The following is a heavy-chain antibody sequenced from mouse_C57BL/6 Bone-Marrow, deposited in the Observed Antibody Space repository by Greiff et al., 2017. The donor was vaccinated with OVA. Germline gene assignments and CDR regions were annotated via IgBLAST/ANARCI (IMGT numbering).Heavy chain of an antibody. V-gene: IGHV1-54*01. CDR1: GYAFTNYL. D-gene: IGHD2-3*01. CDR3: ARCRWHYWYFDV. J-gene: IGHJ1*03. Sequence: VQLQQSGAELVRPGTSVKVSCKASGYAFTNYLIEWVKQRPGQGLEWIGVINPGSGGTKYNEKFKGKATLTADKSSSTAYMQLSSLTSEDSAVYFCARCRWHYWYFDVWGTGTTVTVSS. CDR2: INPGSGGT.